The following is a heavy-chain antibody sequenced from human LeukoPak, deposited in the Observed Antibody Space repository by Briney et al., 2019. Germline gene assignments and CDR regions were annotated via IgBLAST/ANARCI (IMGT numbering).Heavy chain of an antibody. Sequence: GGSLRLSCAASGFTFSSYAMSWVRQAPGKGLEWVSAISGSGGSTYYADSVKGRFTISRDNSKNTLYLQMNSLRAEDTAVYYCAKAPPGYSYGYYLFDYWGQGTLVTASS. V-gene: IGHV3-23*01. CDR1: GFTFSSYA. J-gene: IGHJ4*02. D-gene: IGHD5-18*01. CDR3: AKAPPGYSYGYYLFDY. CDR2: ISGSGGST.